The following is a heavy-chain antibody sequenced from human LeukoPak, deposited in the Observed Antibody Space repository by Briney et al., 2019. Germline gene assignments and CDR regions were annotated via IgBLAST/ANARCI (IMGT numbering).Heavy chain of an antibody. CDR1: GYTFTSYD. CDR3: ARDAYYFDESGSVLDN. J-gene: IGHJ4*02. V-gene: IGHV1-8*03. Sequence: ASVKVSCKASGYTFTSYDINWVRQATGQGLEWMGWMNPNSGNTGYAQKFQGRVTITRNTSISTAYMELSSLRSEDTAVYYCARDAYYFDESGSVLDNWGQGTLVTVSS. D-gene: IGHD3-22*01. CDR2: MNPNSGNT.